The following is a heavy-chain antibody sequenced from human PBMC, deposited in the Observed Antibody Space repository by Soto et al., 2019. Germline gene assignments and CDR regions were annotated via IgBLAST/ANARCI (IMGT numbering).Heavy chain of an antibody. CDR1: GYTFTSYG. CDR3: AREGLRYFDWLSPDDAFDI. J-gene: IGHJ3*02. V-gene: IGHV1-18*01. D-gene: IGHD3-9*01. Sequence: ASVKVSCKASGYTFTSYGISWVRQAPGQGLEWMGWISAYNGNTNYAQKLQGRVTMTTDTSTGTAYMELRSLRSDDTAVYYCAREGLRYFDWLSPDDAFDIWGQGTMVTVSS. CDR2: ISAYNGNT.